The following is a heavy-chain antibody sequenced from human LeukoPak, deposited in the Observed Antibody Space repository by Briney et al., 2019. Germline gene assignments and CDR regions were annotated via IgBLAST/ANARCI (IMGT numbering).Heavy chain of an antibody. V-gene: IGHV4-39*07. CDR1: GGSISSSSYY. Sequence: SETLSLTCTVSGGSISSSSYYWGWVRQPPGKGLEWIGSIYYSGSTYYNPSLKSRVTISVDTSKNQFSLKLSSVTAADTAVYYCARGYYDFWSGYSLGAFDIWGQGTMVTVSS. CDR3: ARGYYDFWSGYSLGAFDI. J-gene: IGHJ3*02. D-gene: IGHD3-3*01. CDR2: IYYSGST.